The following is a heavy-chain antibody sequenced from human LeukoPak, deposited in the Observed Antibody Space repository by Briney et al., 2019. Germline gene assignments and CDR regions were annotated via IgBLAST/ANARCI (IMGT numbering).Heavy chain of an antibody. Sequence: TSETLSLTCTVSGGSISSYYWSWIRQPPGKGLEWIAYVYYTGRTLYNPSLESRVTISVDTSKTQFSLTVTSVTAADTAVYYCARHMSVSYDAFDLWGRGTTVTVSS. CDR3: ARHMSVSYDAFDL. CDR2: VYYTGRT. V-gene: IGHV4-59*08. CDR1: GGSISSYY. J-gene: IGHJ3*01. D-gene: IGHD3-10*01.